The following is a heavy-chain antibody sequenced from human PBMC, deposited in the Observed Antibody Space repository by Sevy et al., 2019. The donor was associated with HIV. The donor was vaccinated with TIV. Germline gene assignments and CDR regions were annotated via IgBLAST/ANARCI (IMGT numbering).Heavy chain of an antibody. V-gene: IGHV3-43*01. Sequence: GGSLRLSCAASGFTFDDYTMHWVRQAPGKGPEWVSLINWNGDDTYYADSVKGRFTISRDNSRNSLYLQMNSLRTEDTTLCNCAKERNCGRDCFDIQHWGQGTLVTVSS. D-gene: IGHD2-21*02. J-gene: IGHJ1*01. CDR2: INWNGDDT. CDR3: AKERNCGRDCFDIQH. CDR1: GFTFDDYT.